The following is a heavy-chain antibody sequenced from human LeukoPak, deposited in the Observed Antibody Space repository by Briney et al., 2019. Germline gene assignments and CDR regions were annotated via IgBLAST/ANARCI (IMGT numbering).Heavy chain of an antibody. CDR1: GDSISSGGYS. D-gene: IGHD5-24*01. V-gene: IGHV4-30-4*07. Sequence: SETLSLTCAVSGDSISSGGYSWSWIRQPPGKGLEWIGYIYFSGSTYYNPSLKSRVIISVDTSKNQFSLKLSSVTAADTAVYYCARRKRWLQLPDYWGQGTLVTVSS. CDR2: IYFSGST. J-gene: IGHJ4*02. CDR3: ARRKRWLQLPDY.